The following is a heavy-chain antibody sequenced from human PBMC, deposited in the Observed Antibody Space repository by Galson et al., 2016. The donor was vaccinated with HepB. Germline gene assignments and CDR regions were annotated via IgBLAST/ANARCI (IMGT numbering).Heavy chain of an antibody. J-gene: IGHJ4*02. D-gene: IGHD1-26*01. CDR1: GFTFSTHG. V-gene: IGHV3-48*02. CDR3: ARRVNSGNLYFDY. Sequence: SLRLSCAASGFTFSTHGMSWVRQAPGKGLEWISYVSGSGRTIYYGDSVKGRFTISRDNAKNSLYLQMHSLRDEDTAVYYCARRVNSGNLYFDYWCQGSLVIVSS. CDR2: VSGSGRTI.